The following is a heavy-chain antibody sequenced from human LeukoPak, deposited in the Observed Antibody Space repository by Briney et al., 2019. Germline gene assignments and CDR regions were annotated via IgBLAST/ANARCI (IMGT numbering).Heavy chain of an antibody. CDR3: ARDGGSYQGFDY. CDR1: GFTFDNYA. Sequence: GRSLRLSCAASGFTFDNYAIYWVRQAPGKGLEWVSGISWNSGSIGYADSVKGRFTISRDNSKNTLYLQMNSLRAEDTAVYYCARDGGSYQGFDYWGQGTLVTVSS. J-gene: IGHJ4*02. CDR2: ISWNSGSI. V-gene: IGHV3-9*01. D-gene: IGHD1-26*01.